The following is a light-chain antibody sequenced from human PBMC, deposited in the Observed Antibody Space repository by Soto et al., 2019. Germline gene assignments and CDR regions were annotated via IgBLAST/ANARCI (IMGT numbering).Light chain of an antibody. CDR2: DAS. CDR3: QQYTTDST. V-gene: IGKV1-5*01. J-gene: IGKJ4*02. Sequence: DIRMTRSPSTLSASVGDRVTITCRASQSISSWLAWYQQKPGKAPKLLIYDASSLESGVPSRFSGSGSRPEFTLTISSLQPDDFSTSYRQQYTTDSTFG. CDR1: QSISSW.